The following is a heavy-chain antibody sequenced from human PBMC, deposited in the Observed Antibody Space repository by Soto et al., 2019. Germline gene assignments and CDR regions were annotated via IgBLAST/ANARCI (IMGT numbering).Heavy chain of an antibody. CDR1: GYSISSGSY. V-gene: IGHV4-38-2*02. Sequence: SETLSLTCTVSGYSISSGSYWAWIRQPPGKGPEWIASIYHGGTTFYNPSLKSRVTISVDTSKNRFSLKLSSVTAADTAVYYCARDRGGYSGYGYYYYGMDVWGQGTTVTVSS. CDR2: IYHGGTT. J-gene: IGHJ6*02. CDR3: ARDRGGYSGYGYYYYGMDV. D-gene: IGHD5-12*01.